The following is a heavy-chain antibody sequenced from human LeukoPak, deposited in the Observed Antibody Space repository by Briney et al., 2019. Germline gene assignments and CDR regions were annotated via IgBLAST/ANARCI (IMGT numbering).Heavy chain of an antibody. J-gene: IGHJ4*02. CDR3: TRDRPIDH. Sequence: PSGGSLRLSCAASGFTFSNYWMHWVRQAPGKGLAWVSRINSDGSSTSYADSVKGRFTISRDNAKNTLYLQMNSLRAEDTAVYYCTRDRPIDHWGQGTLVTVSS. CDR2: INSDGSST. CDR1: GFTFSNYW. V-gene: IGHV3-74*01.